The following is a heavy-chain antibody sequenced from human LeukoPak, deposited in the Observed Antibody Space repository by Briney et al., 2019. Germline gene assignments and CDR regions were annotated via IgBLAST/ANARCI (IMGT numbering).Heavy chain of an antibody. V-gene: IGHV4-59*08. Sequence: KASETLSLTCGVSGASVSGYYWSWIRQPPGRGLEWIGYVHSSGRTNYNPSLKSRLTISVDTSKNQISLKLNSLTAADTAICYCARHPTFGTGLLDHWGQGTPVTVSS. J-gene: IGHJ4*02. D-gene: IGHD3-16*01. CDR3: ARHPTFGTGLLDH. CDR2: VHSSGRT. CDR1: GASVSGYY.